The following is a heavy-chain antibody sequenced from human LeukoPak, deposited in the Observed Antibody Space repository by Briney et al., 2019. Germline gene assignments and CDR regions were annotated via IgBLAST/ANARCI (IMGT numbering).Heavy chain of an antibody. CDR3: ARDGPVDTAPPLYGMDV. CDR2: FDPEDGET. Sequence: ASVKVSCKVSGYTLTELSMHWVRQAPGKGLEWMGGFDPEDGETIYAQKFQGRVTMTEDTSTDTAYMELSSLRSEDTAVYYCARDGPVDTAPPLYGMDVWGQGTTVTVSS. CDR1: GYTLTELS. V-gene: IGHV1-24*01. J-gene: IGHJ6*02. D-gene: IGHD5-18*01.